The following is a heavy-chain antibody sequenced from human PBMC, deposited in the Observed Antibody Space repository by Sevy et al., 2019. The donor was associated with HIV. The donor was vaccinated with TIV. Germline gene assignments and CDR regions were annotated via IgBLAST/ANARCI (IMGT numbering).Heavy chain of an antibody. CDR2: IKSKTDGGTT. J-gene: IGHJ1*01. CDR1: GFTFSNAW. Sequence: GGSLRPSCAASGFTFSNAWMSWVRQAPGKGLEWVGRIKSKTDGGTTDYAAPVKGRFTISRDDSKNTLYLQMNSLKTEDTAVYYCTTDPDCSSTSCYPWGQGTLVTVSS. D-gene: IGHD2-2*01. V-gene: IGHV3-15*01. CDR3: TTDPDCSSTSCYP.